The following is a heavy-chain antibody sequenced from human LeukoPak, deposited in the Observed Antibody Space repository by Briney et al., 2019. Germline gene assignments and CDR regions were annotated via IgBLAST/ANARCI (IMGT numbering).Heavy chain of an antibody. Sequence: KPSETLSLTCSVSGGSISSYYWSWIRQPPGKGLEWVSSITGTASYMYYAGSVKGRFTISRDNARNSLYLQMSSLRDDDTALYYCARVGASGSFDFWGQGTLVTVSS. CDR2: ITGTASYM. V-gene: IGHV3-21*01. CDR3: ARVGASGSFDF. CDR1: GGSISSYY. D-gene: IGHD3-10*01. J-gene: IGHJ4*02.